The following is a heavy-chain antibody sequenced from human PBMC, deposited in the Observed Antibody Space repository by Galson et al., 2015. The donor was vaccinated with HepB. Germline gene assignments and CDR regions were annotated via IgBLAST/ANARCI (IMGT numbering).Heavy chain of an antibody. V-gene: IGHV3-13*04. J-gene: IGHJ6*02. CDR1: GFSFRTYD. D-gene: IGHD1-1*01. CDR2: IGSAGDT. CDR3: ARGSGGHNRNYYYGADV. Sequence: LRLSCAASGFSFRTYDMHWVRQVTGKGLEWVSTIGSAGDTYYPGSVKGRFTISRENAKNSLYLQMNSLGVGDTAVYYCARGSGGHNRNYYYGADVWGQGTTVTVSS.